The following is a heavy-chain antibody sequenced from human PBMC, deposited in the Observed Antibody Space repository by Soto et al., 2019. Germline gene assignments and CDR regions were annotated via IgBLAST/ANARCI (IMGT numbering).Heavy chain of an antibody. Sequence: GSLRLSCAASGFTFSGYQMNWVRQAPGKGLEWVSYITSSGSTVYYTDSAKGRFTTSRDNAKNSLYLQMNSLRAEDTAVYYCARQRTYSYGPDAFDIWGQGTTVTVSS. CDR2: ITSSGSTV. J-gene: IGHJ3*02. CDR3: ARQRTYSYGPDAFDI. D-gene: IGHD5-18*01. CDR1: GFTFSGYQ. V-gene: IGHV3-48*03.